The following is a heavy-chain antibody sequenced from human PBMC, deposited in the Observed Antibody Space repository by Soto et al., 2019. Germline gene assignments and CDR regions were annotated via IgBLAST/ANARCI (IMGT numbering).Heavy chain of an antibody. CDR3: ARDPFYGGFDS. Sequence: QVQLVQSGAEVRKPGASEKVSCKASGHTLASYDINWVRQATGQGLEWMGWMTPDSGDTGYAQKFQCRVTMTWDTSITTAYMELSSLRSVDTAVYYCARDPFYGGFDSWGQGTLVTVSS. CDR1: GHTLASYD. V-gene: IGHV1-8*01. CDR2: MTPDSGDT. D-gene: IGHD3-16*01. J-gene: IGHJ5*01.